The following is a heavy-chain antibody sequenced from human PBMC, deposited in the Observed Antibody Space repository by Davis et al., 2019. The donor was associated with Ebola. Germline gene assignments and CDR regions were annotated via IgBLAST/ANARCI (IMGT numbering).Heavy chain of an antibody. CDR2: IYTSGST. Sequence: SQTLSLTCAVSGGSISSGSYYWTWIRQPAGKGLEWIGQIYTSGSTNYNPSLESRVTISVDTSKNQFSLMLSSVTAADTAIYYCARQLSNYWYFDLWGRGTLVTVSS. D-gene: IGHD4-11*01. V-gene: IGHV4-61*09. J-gene: IGHJ2*01. CDR1: GGSISSGSYY. CDR3: ARQLSNYWYFDL.